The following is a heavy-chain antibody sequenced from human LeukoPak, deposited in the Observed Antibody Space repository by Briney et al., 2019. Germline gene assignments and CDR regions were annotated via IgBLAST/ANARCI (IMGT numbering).Heavy chain of an antibody. CDR2: INHSGST. D-gene: IGHD3-9*01. Sequence: SETLSLTCAVYGGSLSGYYWSWIRQPPGKGLEWIGEINHSGSTNYNPSLKSRVTISVDTSKNQFSLKLSSVTAADTAVYYCARGYYDILTGYYRREYYYYGMDVWGKGTTVTVSS. CDR1: GGSLSGYY. J-gene: IGHJ6*04. CDR3: ARGYYDILTGYYRREYYYYGMDV. V-gene: IGHV4-34*01.